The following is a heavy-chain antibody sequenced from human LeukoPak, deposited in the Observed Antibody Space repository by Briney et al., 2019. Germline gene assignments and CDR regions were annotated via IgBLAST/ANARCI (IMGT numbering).Heavy chain of an antibody. CDR1: GFTFSSYA. J-gene: IGHJ4*02. Sequence: GRSLRLSCAASGFTFSSYAMHWVRQAPGKGLEWVAVISYDGSNKYYADSVKGRFTISRDNSKNTLYLQMNSLRAEDTAVYYCARGYFWSGSSDYWGQGTLVTVSS. CDR2: ISYDGSNK. CDR3: ARGYFWSGSSDY. D-gene: IGHD3-3*01. V-gene: IGHV3-30-3*01.